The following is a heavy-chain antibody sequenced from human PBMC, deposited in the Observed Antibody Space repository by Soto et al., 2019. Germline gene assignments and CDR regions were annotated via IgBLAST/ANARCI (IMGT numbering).Heavy chain of an antibody. CDR1: AGSISSSSYY. V-gene: IGHV4-39*01. D-gene: IGHD6-13*01. J-gene: IGHJ4*02. CDR3: ARTPIAAAGTLYLLDY. Sequence: SETLSLTCTASAGSISSSSYYWGWIRQPPGKGLEWIGSIYYSGSTYYNPSLKSRVTISVDTSKNQFSLKLSSVTAADTAVYYCARTPIAAAGTLYLLDYWGQGTLVTVSS. CDR2: IYYSGST.